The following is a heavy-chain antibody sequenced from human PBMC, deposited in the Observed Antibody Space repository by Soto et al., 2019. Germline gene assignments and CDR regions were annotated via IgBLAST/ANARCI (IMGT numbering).Heavy chain of an antibody. V-gene: IGHV3-13*01. CDR3: ARGPITVTTFEPYYFDY. Sequence: PGGSLRLSCAASGFTFSSYDMHWVRQATGKGLEWVSAIGTAGDTYYPGSVKGRFTISRENAKNSLYLQMNSLRAGDTAVYYCARGPITVTTFEPYYFDYWGQGTLVTVSS. CDR1: GFTFSSYD. CDR2: IGTAGDT. D-gene: IGHD4-17*01. J-gene: IGHJ4*02.